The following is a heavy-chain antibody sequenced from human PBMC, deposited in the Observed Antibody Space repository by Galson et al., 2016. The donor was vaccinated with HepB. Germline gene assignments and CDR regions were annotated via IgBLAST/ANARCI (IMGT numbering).Heavy chain of an antibody. V-gene: IGHV3-33*01. CDR2: IWFDGSNK. CDR3: ARDLRTYGVDY. Sequence: SLRLSCAASGFAFHGYAMHWVRQAPGKGLEWVAIIWFDGSNKYYADSVKGRFTISRDNSKNTLYLQMNGLRAEDTAVYYCARDLRTYGVDYWGQGILVTVSS. J-gene: IGHJ4*02. CDR1: GFAFHGYA. D-gene: IGHD3-10*01.